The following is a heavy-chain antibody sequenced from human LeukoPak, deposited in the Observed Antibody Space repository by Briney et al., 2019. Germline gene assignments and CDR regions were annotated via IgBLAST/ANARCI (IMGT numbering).Heavy chain of an antibody. CDR3: ARFGHFDSSGYYPDY. CDR2: IYYSGST. Sequence: PSETLSLTCTVSGDSITNYYWSWIRQPPGKGLEWIGYIYYSGSTNYNPSLKSRVTMSVDTSKSQFSLKLSSVTAADTAVYYCARFGHFDSSGYYPDYWGQGTLVTVSS. V-gene: IGHV4-59*01. J-gene: IGHJ4*02. D-gene: IGHD3-22*01. CDR1: GDSITNYY.